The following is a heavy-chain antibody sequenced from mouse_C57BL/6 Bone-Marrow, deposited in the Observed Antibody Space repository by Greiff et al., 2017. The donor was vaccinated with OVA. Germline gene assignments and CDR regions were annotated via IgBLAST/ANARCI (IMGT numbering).Heavy chain of an antibody. CDR2: ISYDGSN. D-gene: IGHD1-1*01. V-gene: IGHV3-6*01. CDR1: GYSITSGYY. Sequence: ESGPGLVKPSQSLSLTCSVTGYSITSGYYWNWIRQFPGNKLEWMGYISYDGSNNYNPSLKNRISITRDTSKNQFFLKLNSVTTEDTATYYCAREGNYYVSYYFDYWGQGTTLTVSS. J-gene: IGHJ2*01. CDR3: AREGNYYVSYYFDY.